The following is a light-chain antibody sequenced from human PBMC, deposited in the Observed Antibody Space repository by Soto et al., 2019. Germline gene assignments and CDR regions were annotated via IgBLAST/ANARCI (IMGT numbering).Light chain of an antibody. Sequence: IVVTQGPATRSLSTGERVTLSCGASQRVSRYLAWYHQKPGQAPRLLRYDASNRATGIPDRFSGGGSGTDFTLTISRLEAAEVAVYYGQQYGSSPQSTFCQGTKVDIK. J-gene: IGKJ1*01. CDR1: QRVSRY. V-gene: IGKV3D-20*01. CDR2: DAS. CDR3: QQYGSSPQST.